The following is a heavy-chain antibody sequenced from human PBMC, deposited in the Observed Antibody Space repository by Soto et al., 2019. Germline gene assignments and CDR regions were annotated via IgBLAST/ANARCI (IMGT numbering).Heavy chain of an antibody. CDR2: IKSRIDGGTI. D-gene: IGHD3-16*01. V-gene: IGHV3-15*07. Sequence: EVQLVESGGGLVKTGGSLRVSCAASGFTFREAWMNWVRQAPGRGLEWVGRIKSRIDGGTIEYARPVKGRFIISRDDSKNTLYLQMDSLKTEDTAVYYCWGSAYWGQGTLVTGSS. CDR1: GFTFREAW. J-gene: IGHJ4*02. CDR3: WGSAY.